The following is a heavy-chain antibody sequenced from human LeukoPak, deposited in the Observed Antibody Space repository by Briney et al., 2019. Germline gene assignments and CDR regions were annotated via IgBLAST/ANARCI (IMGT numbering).Heavy chain of an antibody. Sequence: SETLSLTCGVYDGSFSGYYWSWIRQPPGKGLEWIGEINHSGGTHYNPSLKSRVTISGDTSKNQFSLKVGSVTAADTAVYYCARGVVIAPQTFDYWGQGTLVTVSS. J-gene: IGHJ4*02. CDR2: INHSGGT. V-gene: IGHV4-34*01. D-gene: IGHD2-21*01. CDR3: ARGVVIAPQTFDY. CDR1: DGSFSGYY.